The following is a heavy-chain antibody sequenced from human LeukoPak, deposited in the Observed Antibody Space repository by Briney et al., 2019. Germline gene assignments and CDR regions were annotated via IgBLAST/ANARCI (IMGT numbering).Heavy chain of an antibody. J-gene: IGHJ4*02. CDR2: LFYSGST. Sequence: ASETLSLTCTVSGAISSSSYYWGWIRQPPGKGLEWIGSLFYSGSTYYNPSLKSRVTISVDTSKNQFSLKLTSVTPADTAVYYCARHYSGWYNFFDYWGQGTLVTVSS. CDR3: ARHYSGWYNFFDY. D-gene: IGHD6-19*01. V-gene: IGHV4-39*01. CDR1: GAISSSSYY.